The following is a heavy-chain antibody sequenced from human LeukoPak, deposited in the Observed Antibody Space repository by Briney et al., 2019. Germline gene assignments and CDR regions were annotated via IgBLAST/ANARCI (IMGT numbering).Heavy chain of an antibody. CDR1: GFILRSYW. D-gene: IGHD6-13*01. J-gene: IGHJ4*02. CDR2: INSDGSST. Sequence: GGSLRLSCAASGFILRSYWMHWVRQAPGKGLVWVSRINSDGSSTSYADSVKGRFTISRDNAKNTLYLQMNSLRAEDTAMYYCAREYSGSWPFDYWGQGTLVTVSS. V-gene: IGHV3-74*01. CDR3: AREYSGSWPFDY.